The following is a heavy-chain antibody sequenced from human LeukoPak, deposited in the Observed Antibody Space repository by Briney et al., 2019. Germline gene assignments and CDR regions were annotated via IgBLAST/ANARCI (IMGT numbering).Heavy chain of an antibody. J-gene: IGHJ4*02. CDR1: GGTFSSYT. D-gene: IGHD5-24*01. CDR3: AREVEMATILGYYFDY. Sequence: GASVKVSCKASGGTFSSYTISWVRQAPGQGLEWMGRIIPILGIANYAQKFQGRVTITTDESTSTAYMELSSLRSEDTAVYYCAREVEMATILGYYFDYWGQGTLVTVSS. CDR2: IIPILGIA. V-gene: IGHV1-69*16.